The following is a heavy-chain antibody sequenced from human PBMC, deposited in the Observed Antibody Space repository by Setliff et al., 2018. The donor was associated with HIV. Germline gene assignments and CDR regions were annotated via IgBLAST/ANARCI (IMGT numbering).Heavy chain of an antibody. CDR1: GGSTNNYY. D-gene: IGHD3-3*01. CDR2: VSNGGDT. J-gene: IGHJ4*02. V-gene: IGHV4-59*01. CDR3: ARATYTTLFGVLMGGGLQY. Sequence: SQTLSLTCAVSGGSTNNYYLTWIRQHPGKGLEWIGSVSNGGDTNYNPSLKSRVSLSLDTSKTQFSLKLTSVTAADTAVYYCARATYTTLFGVLMGGGLQYWGPGTLVTVSS.